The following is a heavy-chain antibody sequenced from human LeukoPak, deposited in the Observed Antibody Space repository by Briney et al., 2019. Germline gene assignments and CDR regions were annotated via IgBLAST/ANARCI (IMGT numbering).Heavy chain of an antibody. D-gene: IGHD2-21*02. CDR1: GFTFDTYW. J-gene: IGHJ4*02. V-gene: IGHV3-7*04. CDR2: INQDGSAK. Sequence: GGSLRLSCAVTGFTFDTYWMSWVRQVPGKGLEWVANINQDGSAKYYVDSVKGRFTISRDNAKNSLYLQMNSLRAEDTAVYYCARVVVTAILRYFDYWGQGTLVTVSS. CDR3: ARVVVTAILRYFDY.